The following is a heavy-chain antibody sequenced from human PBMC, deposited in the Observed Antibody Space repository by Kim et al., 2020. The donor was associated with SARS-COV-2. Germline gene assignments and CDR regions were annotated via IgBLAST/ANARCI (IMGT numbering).Heavy chain of an antibody. V-gene: IGHV4-59*08. Sequence: SETLSLTCTVSGGSISRHYWSWIRQPPGKGLEWIGYIYYSGSTNHNPSLKTRVTISIDTSKNQFSLKLSSVTAADTAVYYCARHDPGGSGWPPPPFDSWGQGALVTASS. CDR1: GGSISRHY. J-gene: IGHJ4*02. D-gene: IGHD3-10*01. CDR3: ARHDPGGSGWPPPPFDS. CDR2: IYYSGST.